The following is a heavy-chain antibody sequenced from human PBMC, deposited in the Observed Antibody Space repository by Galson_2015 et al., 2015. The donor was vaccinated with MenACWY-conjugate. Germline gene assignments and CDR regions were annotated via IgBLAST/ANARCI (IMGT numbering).Heavy chain of an antibody. CDR2: VKSDGSEQ. V-gene: IGHV3-7*01. Sequence: SLRLSCAASGFPFYSYWMTWVRQAPGTGLEWVANVKSDGSEQYYVDSVRGRFTISRDNAKNSLFLQMNSLRPEDTAVYYCVRPIMTFVAVRSLDNWGQGTVVTVSS. D-gene: IGHD3-3*02. CDR3: VRPIMTFVAVRSLDN. CDR1: GFPFYSYW. J-gene: IGHJ4*02.